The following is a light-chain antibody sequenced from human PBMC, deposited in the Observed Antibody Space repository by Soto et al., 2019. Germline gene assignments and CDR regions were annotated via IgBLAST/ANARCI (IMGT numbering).Light chain of an antibody. CDR2: DAS. CDR3: HQRQYWPPIT. Sequence: EIVRTQSTATLSGCAGDKATLSARSCERVTTSLAWYQQKPGQPPRLLISDASNRATGIPARFSGSGSGTDFTLTISSLEPEDFAVYYCHQRQYWPPITFGQGTRLEIK. V-gene: IGKV3-11*01. CDR1: ERVTTS. J-gene: IGKJ5*01.